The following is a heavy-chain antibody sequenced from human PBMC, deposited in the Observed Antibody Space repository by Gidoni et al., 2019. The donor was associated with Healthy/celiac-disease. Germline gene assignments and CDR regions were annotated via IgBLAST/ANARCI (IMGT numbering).Heavy chain of an antibody. V-gene: IGHV4-31*03. J-gene: IGHJ6*03. Sequence: QVQLPESHPGLVKPSQTLSLTCTFSACSISSGGYYWSWFRQHPGKGLEWIGYIYYSGSTYYNPSLKSRDTILVDTSKNQYSQKLSSVTAADTAVYYCASTLRPVTYYYYYMDVWGKGTTVTVSS. CDR3: ASTLRPVTYYYYYMDV. CDR1: ACSISSGGYY. CDR2: IYYSGST. D-gene: IGHD4-17*01.